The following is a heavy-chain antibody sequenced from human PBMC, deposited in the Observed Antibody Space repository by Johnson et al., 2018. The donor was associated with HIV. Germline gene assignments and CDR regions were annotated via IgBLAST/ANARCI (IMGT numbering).Heavy chain of an antibody. CDR2: ISYDGSNK. CDR3: AIGDYDDSSWYFSDAFDI. Sequence: QVQLVESGGGVVQPGRSLRLSCAASGFTLSHYGMHWVRQAPGKGPEWVALISYDGSNKYYADSVKGRFTISRDNSKNTLYLQMNSLRAEDTAVYYCAIGDYDDSSWYFSDAFDIWGQGTMVTVSS. J-gene: IGHJ3*02. V-gene: IGHV3-30*03. D-gene: IGHD3-22*01. CDR1: GFTLSHYG.